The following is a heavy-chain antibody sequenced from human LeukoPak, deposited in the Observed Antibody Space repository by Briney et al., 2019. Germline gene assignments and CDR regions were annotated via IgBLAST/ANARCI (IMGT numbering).Heavy chain of an antibody. CDR3: ARDTKLPRRAYTWFDP. CDR1: GYTFTGYY. V-gene: IGHV1-2*02. Sequence: GASVKVSCKAFGYTFTGYYIHWVRQAPGQGLEWMGWINPKNGATNYAQNFQGRVTMTRDTSISTAYMELVRLRSDDTAIYFCARDTKLPRRAYTWFDPWGQGTQVTVSS. J-gene: IGHJ5*02. CDR2: INPKNGAT. D-gene: IGHD1-1*01.